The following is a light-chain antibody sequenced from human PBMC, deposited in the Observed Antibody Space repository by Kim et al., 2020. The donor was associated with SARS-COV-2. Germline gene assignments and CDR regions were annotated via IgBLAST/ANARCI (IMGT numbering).Light chain of an antibody. V-gene: IGKV1-39*01. Sequence: SVGGRVTITCRASQSISSYLNWYQQKPGKAPKLLIYAASSLQSGVPSRFSGSGSGTDFTLTISSLQPEDFATYYCQQSYSTPYTFGQGTKLEI. CDR1: QSISSY. CDR3: QQSYSTPYT. CDR2: AAS. J-gene: IGKJ2*01.